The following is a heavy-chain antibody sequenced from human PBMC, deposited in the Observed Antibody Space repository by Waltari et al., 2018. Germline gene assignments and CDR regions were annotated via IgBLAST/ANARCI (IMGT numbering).Heavy chain of an antibody. CDR3: ARRNLGFAFDV. D-gene: IGHD1-26*01. V-gene: IGHV1-69*12. Sequence: QVHLVQSGAEVKKPGSSVKVSCQASGGTFGSYSVAWVRQAAGQGLEWLGGIIPIFGTPQYAQNFQGRVTLTADAATTTAYLELSGLTSEDTAIYYCARRNLGFAFDVWGQGTLVIVSS. CDR2: IIPIFGTP. CDR1: GGTFGSYS. J-gene: IGHJ3*01.